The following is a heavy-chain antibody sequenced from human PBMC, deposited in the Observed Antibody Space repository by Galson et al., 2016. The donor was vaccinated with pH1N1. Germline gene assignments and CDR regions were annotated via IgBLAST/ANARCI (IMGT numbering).Heavy chain of an antibody. CDR1: GFTFTNYA. CDR3: AKDHNQSVVELGNFDL. D-gene: IGHD1-14*01. Sequence: SLRLSCAASGFTFTNYAIHWVRQAPGKGLEWVSFISVNSISTSYADSVKGRFTISRDTSKNTVYLQMNSLRAEDTAVYYCAKDHNQSVVELGNFDLWGRGTLVTVSS. J-gene: IGHJ2*01. V-gene: IGHV3-23*01. CDR2: ISVNSIST.